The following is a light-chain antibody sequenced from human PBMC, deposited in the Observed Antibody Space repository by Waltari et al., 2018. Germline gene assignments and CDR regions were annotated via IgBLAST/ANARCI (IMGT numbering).Light chain of an antibody. V-gene: IGLV2-8*01. J-gene: IGLJ2*01. CDR3: ISYVGNNNLI. CDR1: SSDVGGYKH. CDR2: EVS. Sequence: QSALTQPPSASASPGPPVTITCPGTSSDVGGYKHLPRYQQHPGKAPKLMIYEVSKRPVGFLDRFSGANTGDTASLTVSGLQAEDEADYDCISYVGNNNLIFGGGTKLTVL.